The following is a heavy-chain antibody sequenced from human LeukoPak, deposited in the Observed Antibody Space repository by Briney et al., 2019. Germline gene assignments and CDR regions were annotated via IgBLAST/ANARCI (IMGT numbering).Heavy chain of an antibody. Sequence: QSGGSLRLSCAASGFTFSSYGMHWVRQAPGKGLEWVSFIYSDNTHYSDSVKGRFTISRDNSKNTLYLQMNSLRAEDTAVYYCAKGFNWNEAFFDYWGQGTLVTVSS. CDR3: AKGFNWNEAFFDY. CDR1: GFTFSSYG. J-gene: IGHJ4*02. D-gene: IGHD1-20*01. V-gene: IGHV3-NL1*01. CDR2: IYSDNT.